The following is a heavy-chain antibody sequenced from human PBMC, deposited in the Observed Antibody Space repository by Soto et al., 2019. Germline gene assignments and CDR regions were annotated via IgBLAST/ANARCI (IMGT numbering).Heavy chain of an antibody. Sequence: EVQLVESGGGVVQPGGSLRLSCAASGFSFSTWMHWVRQAPGKGLEWLSRINSDGSSISYADSVKGRFTVSRDNAKNTLYLQINSLPAEDTAVYYCTRGASGYGNFDYWGQGVLLTVSS. CDR2: INSDGSSI. V-gene: IGHV3-74*01. J-gene: IGHJ4*02. CDR1: GFSFSTW. D-gene: IGHD5-12*01. CDR3: TRGASGYGNFDY.